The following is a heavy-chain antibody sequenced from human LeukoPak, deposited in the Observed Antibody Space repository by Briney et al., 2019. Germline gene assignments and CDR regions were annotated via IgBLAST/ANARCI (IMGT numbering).Heavy chain of an antibody. CDR1: GYSFTAYF. CDR2: VSPNSGDT. J-gene: IGHJ4*02. CDR3: ARGGSGSGYLYYFDY. D-gene: IGHD3-3*01. Sequence: ASVTVSCKAAGYSFTAYFIHWVRQAPGQGLEWMGWVSPNSGDTNYAQNFQGRVTMTRDTSISAAYMHLTTLTSDDTAVYYCARGGSGSGYLYYFDYWSQGTLVTVSS. V-gene: IGHV1-2*02.